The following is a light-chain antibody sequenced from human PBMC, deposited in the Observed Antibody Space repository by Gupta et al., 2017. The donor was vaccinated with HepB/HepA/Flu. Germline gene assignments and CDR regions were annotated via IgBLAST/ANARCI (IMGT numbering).Light chain of an antibody. J-gene: IGKJ2*01. CDR2: GAS. Sequence: NVLTQSPGTLSLSPGERVTLSCRTSQSLNNNYLAWYQQKPGQAPRLLIYGASTRATGISDRFSGSGSGTDFTLTINRLEPEDFAMYYCQQYGSSPLYTFGQGTKLEIK. CDR1: QSLNNNY. CDR3: QQYGSSPLYT. V-gene: IGKV3-20*01.